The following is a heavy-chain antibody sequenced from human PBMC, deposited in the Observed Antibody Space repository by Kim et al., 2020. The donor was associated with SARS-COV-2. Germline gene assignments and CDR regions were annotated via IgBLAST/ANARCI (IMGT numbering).Heavy chain of an antibody. J-gene: IGHJ4*02. V-gene: IGHV1-18*01. Sequence: NTNYAQNRQGRVTMTTDTSTSTAYMELRSLRSDDTAVYYCARGGATFFDYWGQGTLVTVSS. CDR2: NT. CDR3: ARGGATFFDY. D-gene: IGHD1-26*01.